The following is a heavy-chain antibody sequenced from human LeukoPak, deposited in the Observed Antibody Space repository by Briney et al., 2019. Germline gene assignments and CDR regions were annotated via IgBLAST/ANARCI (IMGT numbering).Heavy chain of an antibody. CDR2: IIPIFGTA. D-gene: IGHD3-22*01. CDR3: ASSYYDSSGYYYSLDY. Sequence: SVKVSCKASGGTFSSYAISWVRQAPGQGLEWMGGIIPIFGTANYAQKFQGRVTITADESTSTAYMELSSLRSEDTAAYYCASSYYDSSGYYYSLDYWGQGALVTVSS. J-gene: IGHJ4*02. CDR1: GGTFSSYA. V-gene: IGHV1-69*01.